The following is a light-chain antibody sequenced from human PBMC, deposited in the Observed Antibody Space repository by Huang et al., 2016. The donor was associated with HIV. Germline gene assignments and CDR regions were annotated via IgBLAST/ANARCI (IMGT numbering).Light chain of an antibody. CDR2: AAS. J-gene: IGKJ1*01. Sequence: DIQMTQSPSSLSASVGDRVSITCRASQGISNYLAWYQQRPGKVPKLLIYAASTLQSGVPYRFSGRGSGTDFALTISGLQPEDVGTYYCQKYDSAPWTFGQGTKVEIK. CDR1: QGISNY. CDR3: QKYDSAPWT. V-gene: IGKV1-27*01.